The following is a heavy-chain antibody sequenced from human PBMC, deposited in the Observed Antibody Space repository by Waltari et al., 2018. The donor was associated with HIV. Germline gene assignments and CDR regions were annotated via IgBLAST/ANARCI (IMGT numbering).Heavy chain of an antibody. CDR1: VFTFSSYG. V-gene: IGHV3-30*02. D-gene: IGHD3-22*01. Sequence: QVQLVESGGGVVQAGGSLRLSCAASVFTFSSYGLHWVRQAPGKGLGWVAFIRYDGSNKYYGDSVKGRFTISRDNSKNTLYLQMNSLRAEDTAVYYCAKGGMIVVAMYCDLWGRGTLLTVSS. CDR2: IRYDGSNK. J-gene: IGHJ2*01. CDR3: AKGGMIVVAMYCDL.